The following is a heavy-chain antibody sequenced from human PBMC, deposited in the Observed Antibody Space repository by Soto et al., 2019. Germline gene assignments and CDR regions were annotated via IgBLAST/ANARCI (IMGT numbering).Heavy chain of an antibody. J-gene: IGHJ4*02. Sequence: EVQLVASGGGLVKPGGSLRLSCAASGFTFSNAWMNWVRQAPGKGLEWVGRIKSKTDGGTTDYAAPVKGRFTISRDDSKNTLYLQMNSLKTEDTAVYYCTTDPYLRLRGRAFDYWGQGTLVTVSS. CDR3: TTDPYLRLRGRAFDY. V-gene: IGHV3-15*07. CDR1: GFTFSNAW. CDR2: IKSKTDGGTT. D-gene: IGHD4-17*01.